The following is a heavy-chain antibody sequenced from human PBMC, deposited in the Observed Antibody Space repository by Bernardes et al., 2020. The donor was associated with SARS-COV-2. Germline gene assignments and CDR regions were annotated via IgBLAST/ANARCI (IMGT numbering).Heavy chain of an antibody. CDR1: GGSISSHY. CDR2: VHTSGST. CDR3: ARDSGIAMDV. J-gene: IGHJ6*02. V-gene: IGHV4-4*07. D-gene: IGHD6-13*01. Sequence: PETLSLTCTVSGGSISSHYWSWFRQPAGKGLEWNGHVHTSGSTNYNPSLKSGVTISLDTSKNHFSLNLSSVPAADTAVYYCARDSGIAMDVWGQGTTVTVSS.